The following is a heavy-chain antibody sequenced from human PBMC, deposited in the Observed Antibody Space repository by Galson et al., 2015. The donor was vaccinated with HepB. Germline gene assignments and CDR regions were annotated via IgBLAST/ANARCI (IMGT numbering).Heavy chain of an antibody. V-gene: IGHV3-73*01. D-gene: IGHD6-13*01. CDR1: GFTFSGSA. Sequence: SLRLSCAASGFTFSGSAIHCVRQASGNGPVWIGHIRSKATNFAALYVPSLKGRFTISRDDSKNLAYLHMRSLKTDDTAVYYCVRSGDFSGYSSRWGQGTLVTVSS. CDR3: VRSGDFSGYSSR. J-gene: IGHJ4*02. CDR2: IRSKATNFAA.